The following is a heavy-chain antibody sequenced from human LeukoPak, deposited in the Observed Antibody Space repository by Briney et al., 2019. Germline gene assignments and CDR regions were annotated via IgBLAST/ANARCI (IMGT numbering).Heavy chain of an antibody. V-gene: IGHV4-39*07. Sequence: WIRQPPGKGLEWIGSIYYSGSTYYNPSLKSRVTISVDTSKNQFSLKLSSVTAADTAVYYCARDQASTTIDAFDIWGQGTMVTVSS. CDR3: ARDQASTTIDAFDI. J-gene: IGHJ3*02. CDR2: IYYSGST. D-gene: IGHD3-9*01.